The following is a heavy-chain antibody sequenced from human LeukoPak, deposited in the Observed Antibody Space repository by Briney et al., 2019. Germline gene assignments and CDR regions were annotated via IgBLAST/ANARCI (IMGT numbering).Heavy chain of an antibody. Sequence: GGSLRLSCAASGFTFSNAWMSWVRQAPGKGLEWVGRIKSKTDGGTTDYAAPVKGRFTISRDDSKNTLYLQMNSLRAEDTAVYYCARVWNSYGNYWGQGTLVTVSS. CDR3: ARVWNSYGNY. CDR1: GFTFSNAW. D-gene: IGHD5-18*01. J-gene: IGHJ4*02. CDR2: IKSKTDGGTT. V-gene: IGHV3-15*01.